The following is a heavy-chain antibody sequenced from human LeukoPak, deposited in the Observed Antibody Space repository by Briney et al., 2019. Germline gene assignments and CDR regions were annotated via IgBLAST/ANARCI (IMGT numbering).Heavy chain of an antibody. Sequence: SETLSLTCTVAGGSISSYYWSWIRQPPGKGLEWIGYIYYSGSTNYNPSLKSRVTISVDTSKNQFSLKLSSVTAADTAVYYCARPRELAAAGSDAFDIWGQGTMVTVSS. CDR2: IYYSGST. D-gene: IGHD6-13*01. V-gene: IGHV4-59*01. J-gene: IGHJ3*02. CDR3: ARPRELAAAGSDAFDI. CDR1: GGSISSYY.